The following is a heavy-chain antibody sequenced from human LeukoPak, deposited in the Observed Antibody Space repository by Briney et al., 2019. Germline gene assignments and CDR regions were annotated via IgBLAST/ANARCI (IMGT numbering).Heavy chain of an antibody. CDR2: IYYSGST. Sequence: PSETLSLTCTVSGGSISSGGYYWSWIRQHPGKGLEWIGYIYYSGSTYYNPSLKSRVTISVDTSKNQFSLKLSSVTAADTAVYYCARDTRGRYKNPGEKYNWFDPWGQGTLVTVSS. J-gene: IGHJ5*02. V-gene: IGHV4-31*03. CDR1: GGSISSGGYY. D-gene: IGHD1-1*01. CDR3: ARDTRGRYKNPGEKYNWFDP.